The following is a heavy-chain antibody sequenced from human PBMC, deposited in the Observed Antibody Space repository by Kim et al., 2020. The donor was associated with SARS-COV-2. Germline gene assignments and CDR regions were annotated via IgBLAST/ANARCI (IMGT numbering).Heavy chain of an antibody. CDR3: AKERRYCSSTSCYTQYF. CDR2: ISYDGSNK. J-gene: IGHJ4*01. Sequence: GGSLRLSCAASGFTFSSYGMHWVRQAPGKGLEWVAVISYDGSNKYYADSVKGRFTISRDNSKNTLYLQMNSLRAEDTAVYYCAKERRYCSSTSCYTQYF. V-gene: IGHV3-30*18. CDR1: GFTFSSYG. D-gene: IGHD2-2*02.